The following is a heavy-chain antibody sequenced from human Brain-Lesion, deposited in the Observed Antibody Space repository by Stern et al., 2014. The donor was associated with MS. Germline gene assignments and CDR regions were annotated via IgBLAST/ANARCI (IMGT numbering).Heavy chain of an antibody. CDR1: GGSITSSSYY. CDR3: VRPDIMGTIWN. V-gene: IGHV4-39*02. J-gene: IGHJ4*02. D-gene: IGHD1-26*01. Sequence: QVQLVESGPGLVKPSETLSLTCTVSGGSITSSSYYWGWIRQPPGRGLEYIGTVYYTGSTFYDPSLKSRVTISVDTSKNHAALTLTSVTAADTAVYYCVRPDIMGTIWNWGQGTLVTVSS. CDR2: VYYTGST.